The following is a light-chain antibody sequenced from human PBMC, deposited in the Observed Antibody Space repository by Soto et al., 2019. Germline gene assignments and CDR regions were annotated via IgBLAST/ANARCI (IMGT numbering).Light chain of an antibody. CDR1: QSVRNSY. Sequence: EIVLTQSPGTLSLSPGERATLSCRASQSVRNSYLAWYQQKPGQAPRLLIYGASGRATGIPDRFSGSGSGTTFTITITRREPKGLPVYYCKQYGNSPYTFGRGTKRE. J-gene: IGKJ2*01. CDR2: GAS. V-gene: IGKV3-20*01. CDR3: KQYGNSPYT.